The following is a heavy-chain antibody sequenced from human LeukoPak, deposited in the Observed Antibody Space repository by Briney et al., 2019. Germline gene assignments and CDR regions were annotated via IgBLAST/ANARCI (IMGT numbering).Heavy chain of an antibody. CDR2: IIPIFGTA. D-gene: IGHD3-22*01. J-gene: IGHJ5*02. Sequence: GASVKVSCKASGGTFSSYAISWVRQAPGQGLEWMGGIIPIFGTANYAQKFQGRVTITTDESTSTAYMELSSLRSEDTAVYYCARGFNYYDSSGYLDWFDPWGQGTLVTVSS. CDR3: ARGFNYYDSSGYLDWFDP. V-gene: IGHV1-69*05. CDR1: GGTFSSYA.